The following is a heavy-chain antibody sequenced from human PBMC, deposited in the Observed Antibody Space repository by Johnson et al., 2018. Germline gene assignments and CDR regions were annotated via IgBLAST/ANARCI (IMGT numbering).Heavy chain of an antibody. Sequence: VQLVQSGGGLVKPGESLRLSCAASGFMFSNAYMTWVRQAPGKGLEWVGRIKRKGDGETTDYATPVKGRFTISRDDSKDTLYLQINSLDIDDTAVYYCTTDSTTKLYYYYYMDVWGKGTTVTVSS. CDR3: TTDSTTKLYYYYYMDV. D-gene: IGHD2-2*01. CDR1: GFMFSNAY. V-gene: IGHV3-15*07. CDR2: IKRKGDGETT. J-gene: IGHJ6*03.